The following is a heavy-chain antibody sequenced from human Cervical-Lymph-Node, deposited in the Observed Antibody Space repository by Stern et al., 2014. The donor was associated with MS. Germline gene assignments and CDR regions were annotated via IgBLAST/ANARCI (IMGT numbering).Heavy chain of an antibody. V-gene: IGHV1-69*01. Sequence: VQLVESVAEVKKPGSSVKVSCKASGDTFNNFDIGWVRQAPGQGPEWLGVITPLFGTANYAQRLQDRVTFTADESTSTTYMELSRLRSEDTAIYYCARHQGGVAAFWGQGTLVTVSS. CDR1: GDTFNNFD. J-gene: IGHJ4*02. CDR2: ITPLFGTA. D-gene: IGHD6-13*01. CDR3: ARHQGGVAAF.